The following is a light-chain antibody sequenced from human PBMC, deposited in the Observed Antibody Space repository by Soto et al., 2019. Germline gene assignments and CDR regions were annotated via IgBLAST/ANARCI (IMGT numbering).Light chain of an antibody. Sequence: DIQMTQSPSSLSASVGDRVTITCRARQGIGNYLAWYQQKPGKVPKLLIFAASTLQSGVPSRFRGSGSGTDFTLTISSLQPEDVATYYWQKYNVLPGTFGPGTKVDIK. J-gene: IGKJ3*01. CDR2: AAS. V-gene: IGKV1-27*01. CDR3: QKYNVLPGT. CDR1: QGIGNY.